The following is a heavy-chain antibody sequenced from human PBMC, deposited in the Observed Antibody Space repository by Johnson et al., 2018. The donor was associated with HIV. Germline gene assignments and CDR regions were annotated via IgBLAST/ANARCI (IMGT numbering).Heavy chain of an antibody. Sequence: VQLVESGGGLVQPGGSLRLSCAASGFTFSTYWMSWVRQAPGKGLEWVANIKDDGSEKYHVDSVKGRFTISRDNAKNSLYLQINSLRAEDTAVYYCARDSRYNNYCGGSVGAFDIWGQGTMVTVSS. V-gene: IGHV3-7*01. D-gene: IGHD4-23*01. CDR2: IKDDGSEK. J-gene: IGHJ3*02. CDR1: GFTFSTYW. CDR3: ARDSRYNNYCGGSVGAFDI.